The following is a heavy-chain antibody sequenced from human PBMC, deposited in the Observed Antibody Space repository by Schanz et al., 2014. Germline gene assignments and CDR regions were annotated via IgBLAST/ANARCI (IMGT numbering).Heavy chain of an antibody. Sequence: QVQLVQSGAEVKKPGSPVKVSCKSSGGTFSSYAISWVRQAPGQGLEWMGRIIPILGIATYAQKFQGRLTITADKSTSTAYMELSSLRSEDTAVYYCASSGAGYSSSWDFDYWGQGTLGTVSS. CDR1: GGTFSSYA. V-gene: IGHV1-69*02. J-gene: IGHJ4*02. CDR2: IIPILGIA. D-gene: IGHD6-13*01. CDR3: ASSGAGYSSSWDFDY.